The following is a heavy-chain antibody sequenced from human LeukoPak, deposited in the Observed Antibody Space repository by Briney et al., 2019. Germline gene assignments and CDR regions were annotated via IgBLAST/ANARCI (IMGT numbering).Heavy chain of an antibody. CDR3: ASTRYCSGGSCSYYMDV. CDR1: GGSISSYY. CDR2: IYYSGST. V-gene: IGHV4-59*01. D-gene: IGHD2-15*01. Sequence: SETLSLTCTVSGGSISSYYWSWIRQPPGKGLEWIGSIYYSGSTNYNPSLKSRVTISVDTSKNQFSLKLSSVTAADTAVYYCASTRYCSGGSCSYYMDVWGKGTTVTISS. J-gene: IGHJ6*03.